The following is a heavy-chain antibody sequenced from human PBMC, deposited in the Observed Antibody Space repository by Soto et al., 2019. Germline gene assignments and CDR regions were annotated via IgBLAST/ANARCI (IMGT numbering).Heavy chain of an antibody. CDR1: GFTFSSYG. V-gene: IGHV3-30*03. J-gene: IGHJ4*02. CDR3: ARDGFDY. Sequence: QVQLVESGGGVVQPGRSLRLSCAASGFTFSSYGMHWVRQAPGKGLEWVAVISYDGSNKYYADSVKGRFTISRDNSKNTLYLQRNSLRAEDTAVYYCARDGFDYWGQGTLVTVSS. CDR2: ISYDGSNK.